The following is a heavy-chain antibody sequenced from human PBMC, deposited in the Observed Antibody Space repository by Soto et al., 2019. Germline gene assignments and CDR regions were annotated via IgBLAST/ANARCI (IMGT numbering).Heavy chain of an antibody. D-gene: IGHD3-9*01. CDR1: GGTFSSYA. Sequence: QVQLVQSGAEVKKPGSSVKVSCKASGGTFSSYAISWVRQAPGQGLEWMGGIIPIFGTANYAQKFQGRVTITADESTSTDYMELSSLRSEDTAVYYCARSQEDFDWLSLLSGMDVWGQGTTVTVSS. V-gene: IGHV1-69*12. J-gene: IGHJ6*02. CDR3: ARSQEDFDWLSLLSGMDV. CDR2: IIPIFGTA.